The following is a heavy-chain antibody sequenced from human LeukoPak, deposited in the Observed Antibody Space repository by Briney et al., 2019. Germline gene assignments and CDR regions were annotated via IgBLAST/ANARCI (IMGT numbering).Heavy chain of an antibody. J-gene: IGHJ4*02. CDR1: GGTFSSYA. CDR2: ITPMFGTA. D-gene: IGHD4-23*01. CDR3: ARGWLAETTVVTPYNY. Sequence: SVKVSCKASGGTFSSYAISWVRQAPGQGLEWMGGITPMFGTAVYAQKFQGRVTITAVESMSTAYMELSSLRSEDTAIYYCARGWLAETTVVTPYNYWGQGTLVTVSS. V-gene: IGHV1-69*13.